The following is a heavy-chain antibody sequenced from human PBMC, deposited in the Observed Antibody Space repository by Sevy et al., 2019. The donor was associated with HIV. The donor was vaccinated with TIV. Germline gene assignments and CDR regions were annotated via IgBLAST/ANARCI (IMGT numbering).Heavy chain of an antibody. CDR3: ARVGWFGELPTYYYYYGMDV. CDR2: ISYDGSNK. Sequence: GGSLRLSCAASGFTLSSYAMHWVRQAPGKGLEWVAVISYDGSNKYYANSVKGRFTISRDNSKNTLYLQMNSLRAEDTAVYYCARVGWFGELPTYYYYYGMDVWGQGTTVTVSS. J-gene: IGHJ6*02. V-gene: IGHV3-30-3*01. CDR1: GFTLSSYA. D-gene: IGHD3-10*01.